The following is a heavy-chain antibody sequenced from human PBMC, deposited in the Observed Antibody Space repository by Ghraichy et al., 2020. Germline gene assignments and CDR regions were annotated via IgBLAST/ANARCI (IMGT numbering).Heavy chain of an antibody. J-gene: IGHJ5*02. CDR1: GGSFSGYY. D-gene: IGHD3-22*01. V-gene: IGHV4-34*01. Sequence: SETLSLTCAVYGGSFSGYYWSWIRQPPGKGLEWIGEINHSGSTNYNPSLKSRVTISVDTSKNQFSLKLSSVTAADTAVYYCARGRRITMIVVVVNHWFDPWGQGTLVTVSS. CDR3: ARGRRITMIVVVVNHWFDP. CDR2: INHSGST.